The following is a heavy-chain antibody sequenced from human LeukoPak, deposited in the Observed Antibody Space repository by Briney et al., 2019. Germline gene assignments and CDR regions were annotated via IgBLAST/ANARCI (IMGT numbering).Heavy chain of an antibody. V-gene: IGHV4-39*01. J-gene: IGHJ4*03. CDR2: IYYSGST. D-gene: IGHD3-10*01. CDR1: GGSISSSSYY. CDR3: GGLRLFHGSGADF. Sequence: PSETLSLTCTVSGGSISSSSYYWGWIRQPPGKGLEWIGSIYYSGSTYYNPSLKSRVTISVDTSKNQFSLKLSSVTAADTAVYYWGGLRLFHGSGADFWGQGNPVNGS.